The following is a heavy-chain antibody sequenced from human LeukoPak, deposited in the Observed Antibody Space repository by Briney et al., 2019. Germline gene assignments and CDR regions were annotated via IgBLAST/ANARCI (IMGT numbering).Heavy chain of an antibody. J-gene: IGHJ4*02. D-gene: IGHD3-22*01. Sequence: PETLSLTCPVSAGSISSYYWGWIRQPQGRGLEWIGYIYYSGSTDYNPSLKSRVTISVETSKNQFSLKLSSVTAADTAVYYCARVTGYMIEDYFDYWGQGALVTVSS. CDR2: IYYSGST. CDR1: AGSISSYY. V-gene: IGHV4-59*01. CDR3: ARVTGYMIEDYFDY.